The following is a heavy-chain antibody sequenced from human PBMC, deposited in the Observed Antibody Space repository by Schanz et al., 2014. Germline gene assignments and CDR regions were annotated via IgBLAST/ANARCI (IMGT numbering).Heavy chain of an antibody. CDR3: ARGGRGAYPGRAFDI. CDR1: GFTFSSYA. CDR2: TSSDGSLK. Sequence: QVQLVESGGGVVQPGRSLRLSCAASGFTFSSYAVHWVRQAPDKGLVWVAVTSSDGSLKYYADSVKGRFTISRDNSRDTVYLQMNSLRGEDTAVYYCARGGRGAYPGRAFDIWGQGTMVTASS. J-gene: IGHJ3*02. V-gene: IGHV3-30*04.